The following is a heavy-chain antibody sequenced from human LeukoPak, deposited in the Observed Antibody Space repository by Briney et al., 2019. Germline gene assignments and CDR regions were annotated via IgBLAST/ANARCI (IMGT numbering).Heavy chain of an antibody. CDR3: AKALATVTTAFDY. D-gene: IGHD4-17*01. Sequence: GGSLRLSCAASGFIFHDYAMHWVRHAPGKGLEWVSGISWNSGSIVYADSVKGRFTISRDNAKNSLYLQMNSLRAEDTALYYCAKALATVTTAFDYWGQGTLVIVSS. CDR2: ISWNSGSI. J-gene: IGHJ4*02. CDR1: GFIFHDYA. V-gene: IGHV3-9*01.